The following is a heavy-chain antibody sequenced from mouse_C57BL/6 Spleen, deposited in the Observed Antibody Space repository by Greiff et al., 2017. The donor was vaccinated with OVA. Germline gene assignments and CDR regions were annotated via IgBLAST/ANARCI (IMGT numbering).Heavy chain of an antibody. J-gene: IGHJ4*01. CDR3: ARRGSPYAMDY. CDR1: GFTFSSYA. CDR2: ISDGGSYT. V-gene: IGHV5-4*03. Sequence: EVQVVESGGGLVKPGGSLKLSCAASGFTFSSYAMSWVRQTPEKRLEWVATISDGGSYTYYPDNVKGRFTISRDNAKNNLYLQMSHLKSEDTAMYYCARRGSPYAMDYWGQGTSVTVSS.